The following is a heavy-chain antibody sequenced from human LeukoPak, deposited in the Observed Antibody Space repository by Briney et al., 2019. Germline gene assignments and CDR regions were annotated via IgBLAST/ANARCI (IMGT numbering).Heavy chain of an antibody. CDR2: ISSNGGTI. CDR1: GFPFSSFE. CDR3: ARDFGIVDNRFDY. V-gene: IGHV3-48*03. D-gene: IGHD1-14*01. Sequence: GGSLRLSCAASGFPFSSFEMNWVRQAPGQGLEWISYISSNGGTIYYADSAKGRFTISRDNAKSSLYLQMSSLRVEDTAVYYCARDFGIVDNRFDYWGQGALVTVSS. J-gene: IGHJ4*02.